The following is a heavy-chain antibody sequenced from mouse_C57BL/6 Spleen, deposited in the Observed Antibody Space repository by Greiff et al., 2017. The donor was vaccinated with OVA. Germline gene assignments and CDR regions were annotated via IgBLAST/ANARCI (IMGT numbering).Heavy chain of an antibody. D-gene: IGHD2-5*01. Sequence: VQLKESGPELVKPGASVKMSCKASGYTFTDYYMHWVKQSHGKSLEWIGYINPNNGGTSYNQTFKGKATLTVNKSSSTAYMELRILTSKDSAVYYYARSTYSKGRYYVDYWGQGTTLTVSS. V-gene: IGHV1-22*01. CDR1: GYTFTDYY. CDR2: INPNNGGT. CDR3: ARSTYSKGRYYVDY. J-gene: IGHJ2*01.